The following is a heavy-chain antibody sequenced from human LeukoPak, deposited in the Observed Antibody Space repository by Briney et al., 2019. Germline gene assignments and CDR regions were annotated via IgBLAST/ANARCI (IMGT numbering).Heavy chain of an antibody. J-gene: IGHJ4*02. V-gene: IGHV1-18*01. CDR3: AREGQQLVLDY. CDR2: ISAYNGNT. CDR1: GYTFTGYG. Sequence: ASVKVSCKASGYTFTGYGISWVRQAPGQGLEWMGWISAYNGNTNYAQKLQGRVTITADESTSTAYMELSSLRSEDTAVYYCAREGQQLVLDYWGQGTLVTVSS. D-gene: IGHD6-13*01.